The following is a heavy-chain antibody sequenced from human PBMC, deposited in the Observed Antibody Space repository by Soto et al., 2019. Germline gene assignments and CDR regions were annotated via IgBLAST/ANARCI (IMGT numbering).Heavy chain of an antibody. Sequence: SETLSLTCTVSGGSISIGGYYWNWIRQHPGKGLEWIGYINHSGSTNYNPSLKSRVTISVDTSKNQFSLKLSSVTAADTAVYYCARGRPVVYDYVWGSYRRNYYYYGMDVWGQGTTVTVS. CDR2: INHSGST. CDR3: ARGRPVVYDYVWGSYRRNYYYYGMDV. V-gene: IGHV4-31*03. CDR1: GGSISIGGYY. J-gene: IGHJ6*02. D-gene: IGHD3-16*02.